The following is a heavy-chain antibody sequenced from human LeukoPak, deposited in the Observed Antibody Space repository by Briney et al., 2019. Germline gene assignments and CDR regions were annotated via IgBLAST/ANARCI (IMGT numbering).Heavy chain of an antibody. J-gene: IGHJ5*02. D-gene: IGHD2-15*01. V-gene: IGHV4-39*07. CDR3: ARGPLDPDCSGGSCYGQNNWFDP. Sequence: SETLSLTCTVSGGSISSSSYYWGWIRQPPEKGLEWIGSIYYSGSTYYNPSLKSRVTISVDTSKNQFSLKLSSVTAADTAVYYCARGPLDPDCSGGSCYGQNNWFDPWGQGTLVTVSS. CDR1: GGSISSSSYY. CDR2: IYYSGST.